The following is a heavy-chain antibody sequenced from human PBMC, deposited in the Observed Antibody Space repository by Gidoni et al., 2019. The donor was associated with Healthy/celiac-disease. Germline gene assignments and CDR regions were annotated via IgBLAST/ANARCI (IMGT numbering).Heavy chain of an antibody. Sequence: QVQLVESGGGVVQPGRSLRLSCAASGFTFSSYGMHWVRQAPGQGLEWVAVIWYDGSNKYYADSVKGRFTISRDNSKNTLYLQMNSLRAEDTAVYYCARGDDYGDSTLDYWGQGTLVTVSS. D-gene: IGHD4-17*01. V-gene: IGHV3-33*01. CDR2: IWYDGSNK. CDR1: GFTFSSYG. CDR3: ARGDDYGDSTLDY. J-gene: IGHJ4*02.